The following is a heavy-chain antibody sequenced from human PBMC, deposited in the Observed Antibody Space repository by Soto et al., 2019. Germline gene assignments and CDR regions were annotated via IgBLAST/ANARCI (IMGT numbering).Heavy chain of an antibody. Sequence: QLQVQESGPGQVKPSQTLSLTCTVSGGSITSHHYYWGWIRQPPGKGLEWIGSIYSGGNTYYNPSLRSRLTIFVDTAKNLISLKLNSVTAEDSAIYYCGSGPSTTWIDNWGLGTQVSVSS. D-gene: IGHD2-2*01. J-gene: IGHJ4*02. CDR1: GGSITSHHYY. CDR2: IYSGGNT. CDR3: GSGPSTTWIDN. V-gene: IGHV4-39*01.